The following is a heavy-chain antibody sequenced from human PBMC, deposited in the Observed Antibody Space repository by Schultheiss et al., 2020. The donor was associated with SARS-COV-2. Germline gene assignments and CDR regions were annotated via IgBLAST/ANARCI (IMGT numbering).Heavy chain of an antibody. CDR3: ARGVSVTTGPGWFDP. CDR1: GGSLSGYY. V-gene: IGHV4-34*01. J-gene: IGHJ5*02. D-gene: IGHD4-17*01. CDR2: INHSGST. Sequence: SETLSLTCAVYGGSLSGYYWSWIRQPPGKGLEWIGEINHSGSTNYNPSLKSRVTISVDTSKNQFSLKLSSVTAADTAVYYCARGVSVTTGPGWFDPWGQGTLVTVSS.